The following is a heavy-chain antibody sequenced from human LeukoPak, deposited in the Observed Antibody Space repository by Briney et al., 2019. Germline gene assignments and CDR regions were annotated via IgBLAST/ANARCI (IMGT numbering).Heavy chain of an antibody. V-gene: IGHV3-53*04. D-gene: IGHD3-10*02. Sequence: GGSLRLSCSASGFTFSSYAMSWVRQAPGKGLEWVSVIYSGGSTYYADSVKGRFTISRHNSKNTLYLQMNSLRAEDTAVYYCASPMFEGSNDAFDIWGQGAMVTVSS. CDR1: GFTFSSYA. CDR3: ASPMFEGSNDAFDI. J-gene: IGHJ3*02. CDR2: IYSGGST.